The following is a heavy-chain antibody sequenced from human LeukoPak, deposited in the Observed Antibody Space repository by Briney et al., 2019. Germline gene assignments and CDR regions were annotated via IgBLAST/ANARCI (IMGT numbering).Heavy chain of an antibody. CDR1: GFTFNNYA. CDR3: ARGMGASTYYFDY. D-gene: IGHD3-16*01. V-gene: IGHV3-23*01. CDR2: ISGGAGST. Sequence: PVGSLRLSCAASGFTFNNYAMSWVRQAPGKGLEWVSIISGGAGSTYYADSLKGRFTISRDNSKNTLYLQMNSLRAEDTAMYYCARGMGASTYYFDYWGQGTLVTVSS. J-gene: IGHJ4*02.